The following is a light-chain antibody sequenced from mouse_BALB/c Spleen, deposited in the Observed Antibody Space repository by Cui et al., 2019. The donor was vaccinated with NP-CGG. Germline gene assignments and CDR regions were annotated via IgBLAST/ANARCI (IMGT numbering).Light chain of an antibody. V-gene: IGLV1*01. CDR3: ALWYSNHWV. CDR1: TGTVTTNNY. Sequence: AVVTPESALLTSPGETVTLTCRSSTGTVTTNNYANWVQEKPDHLFTGLIGGTNNRAPGVPARFSGSLIGDKAALTITGAQTEDEAIYFCALWYSNHWVFDGGTKLTVL. J-gene: IGLJ1*01. CDR2: GTN.